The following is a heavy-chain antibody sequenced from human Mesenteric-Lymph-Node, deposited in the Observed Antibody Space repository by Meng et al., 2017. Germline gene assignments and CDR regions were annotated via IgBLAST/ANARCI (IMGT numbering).Heavy chain of an antibody. D-gene: IGHD2-15*01. CDR2: IIPIFGTA. CDR3: ARVREYCSGGSCYGDAFDI. Sequence: SVKVSCKASGYTFTSYDINWVRQATGQGLEWMGWIIPIFGTANYAQKFQGRVTITADKSTSTAYMELSSLRSEDTAVYYCARVREYCSGGSCYGDAFDIWGQGTMVTVSS. CDR1: GYTFTSYD. V-gene: IGHV1-69*06. J-gene: IGHJ3*02.